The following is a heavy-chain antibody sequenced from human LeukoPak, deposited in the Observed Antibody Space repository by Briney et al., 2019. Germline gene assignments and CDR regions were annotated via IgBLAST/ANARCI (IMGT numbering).Heavy chain of an antibody. CDR3: ASAHSGYDSSYFDY. D-gene: IGHD5-12*01. J-gene: IGHJ4*02. CDR2: IYSSGST. Sequence: YIYSSGSTYYNPSLKSRVTISVDTSKNQFSLKLSSVTAADTAVYYCASAHSGYDSSYFDYWGQGTLVTVSS. V-gene: IGHV4-31*02.